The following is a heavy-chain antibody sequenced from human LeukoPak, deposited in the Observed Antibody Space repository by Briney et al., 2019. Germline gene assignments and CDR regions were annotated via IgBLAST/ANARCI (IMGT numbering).Heavy chain of an antibody. CDR2: MNPNSGNT. V-gene: IGHV1-8*01. CDR1: GYTFTSYD. J-gene: IGHJ3*02. D-gene: IGHD3-10*01. Sequence: ASVKVSCKASGYTFTSYDINWVRQATGQGLEWMGWMNPNSGNTGYAQKFWGSVTMTRNISTATAYMELSSLKSDDTAVYYCARVNTYYYGSGVSRAFHMWGQGTMVTVSS. CDR3: ARVNTYYYGSGVSRAFHM.